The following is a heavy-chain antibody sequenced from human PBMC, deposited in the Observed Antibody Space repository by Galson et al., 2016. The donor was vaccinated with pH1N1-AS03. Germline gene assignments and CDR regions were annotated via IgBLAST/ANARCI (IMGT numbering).Heavy chain of an antibody. CDR3: VRPSSGSFRY. D-gene: IGHD1-26*01. J-gene: IGHJ4*02. Sequence: SLRLSCAASGFPFSGYEMNWVRQAPGKGLEWISYISYRGDTEYYADSVKGRFSISRDNAKNSLYLQMSALRPEDTAVYHCVRPSSGSFRYWGPGTLVTVSS. CDR1: GFPFSGYE. CDR2: ISYRGDTE. V-gene: IGHV3-48*03.